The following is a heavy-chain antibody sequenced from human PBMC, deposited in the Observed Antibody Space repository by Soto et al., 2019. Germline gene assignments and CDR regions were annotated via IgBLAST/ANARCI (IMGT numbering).Heavy chain of an antibody. J-gene: IGHJ6*02. D-gene: IGHD2-15*01. CDR3: ARDLDCSGGSCYSAGYYHGMDV. CDR1: GYTFTSYG. Sequence: QVQLVQSGAEVKKPGASVKVSCKASGYTFTSYGISWVRQAPGQGLEWMGWISAYNGNTNYAQKLQGRVTMTTDTSTSTAYMELRSLRSDDTAVYYCARDLDCSGGSCYSAGYYHGMDVWGQGTTVTVSS. CDR2: ISAYNGNT. V-gene: IGHV1-18*01.